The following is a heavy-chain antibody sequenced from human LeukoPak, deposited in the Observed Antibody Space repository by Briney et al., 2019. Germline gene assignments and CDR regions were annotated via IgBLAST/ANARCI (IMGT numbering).Heavy chain of an antibody. V-gene: IGHV1-69*05. D-gene: IGHD4-17*01. Sequence: SVKVSCKTSGGTFNNSAISWVRQAPGQGLGWLGGIMPLFGTAGYAQKFQGRVTITKDESTRTVYLELTSLTSDDTAVYYCARDVHGDYGSGWFDPWGQGTLVSVS. J-gene: IGHJ5*02. CDR3: ARDVHGDYGSGWFDP. CDR1: GGTFNNSA. CDR2: IMPLFGTA.